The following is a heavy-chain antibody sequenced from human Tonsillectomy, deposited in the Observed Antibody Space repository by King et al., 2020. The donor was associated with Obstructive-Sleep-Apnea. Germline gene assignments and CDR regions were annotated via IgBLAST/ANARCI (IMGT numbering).Heavy chain of an antibody. Sequence: HVQLVESGAEVKKPGASLTVSCKAVGDTFTAYYIHILRQAPGKGLEWVAGINPKTGYTKFAQNFQERVSGTSDTSINTAYMELKNLKSDDTAVFYCARGVWGSSANYDAFDVWGQGTAVTVSS. J-gene: IGHJ3*01. CDR2: INPKTGYT. V-gene: IGHV1-2*02. CDR1: GDTFTAYY. CDR3: ARGVWGSSANYDAFDV. D-gene: IGHD3-16*01.